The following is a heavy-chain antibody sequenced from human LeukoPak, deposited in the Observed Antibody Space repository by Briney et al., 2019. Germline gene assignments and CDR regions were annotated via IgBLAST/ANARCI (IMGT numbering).Heavy chain of an antibody. CDR2: ISGSGGST. CDR3: AKASYSSSDYFDY. J-gene: IGHJ4*02. D-gene: IGHD6-6*01. CDR1: GFTFSRYA. V-gene: IGHV3-23*01. Sequence: PGGSLRLSCAASGFTFSRYAMSWVRQAPGKGQEWVSAISGSGGSTYYADSVKGRFTISRDNSKNTLYLQMNSLRAEDTAVYYCAKASYSSSDYFDYWGQGTLVTVSS.